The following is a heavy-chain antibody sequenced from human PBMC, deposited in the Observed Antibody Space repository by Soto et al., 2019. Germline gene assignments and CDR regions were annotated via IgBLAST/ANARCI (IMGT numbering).Heavy chain of an antibody. J-gene: IGHJ2*01. CDR2: INAGNGNT. V-gene: IGHV1-3*01. D-gene: IGHD6-19*01. CDR3: ARAGYSSGWYHWYFDF. CDR1: GYTFTSYG. Sequence: ASVKVSCTSSGYTFTSYGIHWVRQAPGQRLEWMGWINAGNGNTKYSQKFQGRVTITRDTSASTAYMELSSLRSEDTAVFYCARAGYSSGWYHWYFDFWGRGTLVTVSS.